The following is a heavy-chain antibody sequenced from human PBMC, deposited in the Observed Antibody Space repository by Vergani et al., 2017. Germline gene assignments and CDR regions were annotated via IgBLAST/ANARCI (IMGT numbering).Heavy chain of an antibody. Sequence: QVQLQQWGAGLLKPSETLSLTCAVYGGSFSGYYWSWIRQPPGKGLEWIGEINHSGSTNYNPSLKSRVTISVDTSKSQFSLKLSSVTAADTAVYYCARGWSNPYYFDYWGQGTLVTVSS. V-gene: IGHV4-34*01. CDR3: ARGWSNPYYFDY. CDR2: INHSGST. CDR1: GGSFSGYY. J-gene: IGHJ4*02.